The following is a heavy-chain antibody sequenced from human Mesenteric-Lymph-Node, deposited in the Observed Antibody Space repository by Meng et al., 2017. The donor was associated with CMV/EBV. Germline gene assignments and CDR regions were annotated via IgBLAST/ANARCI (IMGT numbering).Heavy chain of an antibody. V-gene: IGHV3-48*04. Sequence: GESLKISCVASGFTFNSHSMDWVRQAPGKGLEWISHISVGSNIIYYADSVRGRFTISRDNAKNSLYLQMNSLRTEDMAFYYCAKTTSYYYVMDVWGQGTTVTVSS. J-gene: IGHJ6*02. D-gene: IGHD1-1*01. CDR1: GFTFNSHS. CDR3: AKTTSYYYVMDV. CDR2: ISVGSNII.